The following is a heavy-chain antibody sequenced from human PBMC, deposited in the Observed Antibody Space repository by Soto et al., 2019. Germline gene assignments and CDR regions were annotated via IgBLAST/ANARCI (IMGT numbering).Heavy chain of an antibody. D-gene: IGHD5-18*01. Sequence: AVKVSCKASGGTFSSYAISWVRQAPGQGLEWMGGIIPIFGTANYAQKFQGRVTITADESTSTAYMELSSLRSEDTAVYYCARGGYSYGLTHYYGMDVCGQRTTVIVSS. CDR3: ARGGYSYGLTHYYGMDV. CDR2: IIPIFGTA. J-gene: IGHJ6*02. V-gene: IGHV1-69*13. CDR1: GGTFSSYA.